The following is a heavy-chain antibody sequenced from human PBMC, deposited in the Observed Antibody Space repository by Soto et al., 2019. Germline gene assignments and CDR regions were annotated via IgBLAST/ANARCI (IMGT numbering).Heavy chain of an antibody. V-gene: IGHV3-53*01. J-gene: IGHJ6*02. CDR3: ASIEGRTGPNYYYFAMEV. CDR2: IYSGGST. Sequence: GGSLRLSCAASGFTVSSNYMSWVRQAPGKGLEWVSVIYSGGSTYYADSVKGRFTISRDNSKNTLYLQMNSLRAEDTAVYYCASIEGRTGPNYYYFAMEVWSQGSTVTVSS. CDR1: GFTVSSNY. D-gene: IGHD1-1*01.